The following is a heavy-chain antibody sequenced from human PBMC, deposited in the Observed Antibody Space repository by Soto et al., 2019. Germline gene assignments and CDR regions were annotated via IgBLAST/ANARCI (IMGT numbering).Heavy chain of an antibody. Sequence: GASVKVSCKASGGTFSSYAISWVRQAPGQGLEWMGGIIPIFGTANYAQKFQGRATITADESTSTAYMELSSLRSEDTAVYYCARVERNWFDPWGQGTLVTVSS. CDR3: ARVERNWFDP. CDR2: IIPIFGTA. J-gene: IGHJ5*02. V-gene: IGHV1-69*13. CDR1: GGTFSSYA.